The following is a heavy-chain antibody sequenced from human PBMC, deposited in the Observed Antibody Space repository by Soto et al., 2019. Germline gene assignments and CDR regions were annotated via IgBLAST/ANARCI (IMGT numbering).Heavy chain of an antibody. CDR2: INPHGGST. CDR1: GDTFTSYY. V-gene: IGHV1-46*01. J-gene: IGHJ5*02. D-gene: IGHD3-3*01. CDR3: ARSSGGNFGIIIEGSNWFDP. Sequence: ASVKVSCKAPGDTFTSYYLNWVRQTPGQGLEWMGVINPHGGSTKYAQKFQGRITMTRDTSRSTVYMELSSLRSDDTAIYYCARSSGGNFGIIIEGSNWFDPWGQGTLVTVSS.